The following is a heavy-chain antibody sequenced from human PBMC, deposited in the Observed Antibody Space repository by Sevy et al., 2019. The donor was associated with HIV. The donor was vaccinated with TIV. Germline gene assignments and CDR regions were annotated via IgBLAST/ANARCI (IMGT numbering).Heavy chain of an antibody. V-gene: IGHV1-18*01. J-gene: IGHJ4*02. CDR1: GYTFSSNG. CDR3: ARVPTYYYGSATYFDS. Sequence: ASVKVSCKASGYTFSSNGITWVRQAHGQGLEWMGWIGLYNGNSNYAQKFRDRVTMTADTSTSTAYMELRSLRSDDTAVYYCARVPTYYYGSATYFDSWGQGSLVTVSS. D-gene: IGHD3-10*01. CDR2: IGLYNGNS.